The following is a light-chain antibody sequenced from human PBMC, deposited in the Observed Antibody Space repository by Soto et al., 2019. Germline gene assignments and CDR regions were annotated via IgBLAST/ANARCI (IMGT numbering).Light chain of an antibody. CDR3: QQYSANWT. J-gene: IGKJ1*01. CDR1: QSISNW. CDR2: KAS. V-gene: IGKV1-5*03. Sequence: DIQMTQSPSTLSASVGDRVTITCRASQSISNWLAWYQQKPVTAPNLLIYKASTLQSGVPSRFSGSGSGIEFTLTISSLQPDDSATYYCQQYSANWTFGQGTKV.